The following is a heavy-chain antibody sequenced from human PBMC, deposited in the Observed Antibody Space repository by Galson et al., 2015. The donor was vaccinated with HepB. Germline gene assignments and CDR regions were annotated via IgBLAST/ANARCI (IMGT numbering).Heavy chain of an antibody. CDR1: GDSVSSNSAT. CDR3: ARVGILGPNGWFDY. Sequence: CAISGDSVSSNSATWNWIRQSPSRGLEWLGRTYYRSKWYNDYAVSVKGRITINPDTSKNQFSLQLNSVTPEDTAVYYCARVGILGPNGWFDYWGQGTLITVSS. CDR2: TYYRSKWYN. J-gene: IGHJ4*02. V-gene: IGHV6-1*01. D-gene: IGHD1-26*01.